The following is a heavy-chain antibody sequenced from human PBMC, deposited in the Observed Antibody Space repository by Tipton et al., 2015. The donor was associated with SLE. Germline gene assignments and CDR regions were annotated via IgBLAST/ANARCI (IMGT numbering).Heavy chain of an antibody. CDR3: ASLPGGYSYGSSFDY. J-gene: IGHJ4*02. V-gene: IGHV4-4*07. CDR2: IYASGST. Sequence: TLSLTCTVSDGSVSDYYWTWIRQPAGEGLEWIGRIYASGSTNYNPSLRSRAAMSVDTSKSQFSLKLSSVTAADTAVYYCASLPGGYSYGSSFDYWGQGTLVTVSS. CDR1: DGSVSDYY. D-gene: IGHD5-18*01.